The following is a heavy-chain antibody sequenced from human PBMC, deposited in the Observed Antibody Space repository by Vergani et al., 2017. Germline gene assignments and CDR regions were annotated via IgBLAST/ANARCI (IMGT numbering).Heavy chain of an antibody. J-gene: IGHJ4*02. V-gene: IGHV3-21*01. Sequence: EVQLVESGGGLVKPGGSLRLSCAASGFTFSSYSMNWVRQAPGKGLEWVSSISSSSSYIYYADSVKGRFTISRDNAKNSLYLQMNRLRAEDTAVYYCARGSSSWTALVGYWGQGTLVTVSS. CDR1: GFTFSSYS. D-gene: IGHD6-13*01. CDR3: ARGSSSWTALVGY. CDR2: ISSSSSYI.